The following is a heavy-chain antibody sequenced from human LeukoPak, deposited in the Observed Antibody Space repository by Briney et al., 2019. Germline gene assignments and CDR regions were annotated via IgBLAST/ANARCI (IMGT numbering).Heavy chain of an antibody. CDR2: IYTSGNT. CDR3: GRGRGRSWYFFYY. CDR1: GGSISSYY. V-gene: IGHV4-4*07. D-gene: IGHD6-13*01. Sequence: SETLSLTCTVSGGSISSYYWSWVRQPAGKGLEWIGRIYTSGNTNYNPSLKGRVTMSVDTSKNQFSLNLSSVTAADTAVYYCGRGRGRSWYFFYYWGQGNLVNVSS. J-gene: IGHJ4*02.